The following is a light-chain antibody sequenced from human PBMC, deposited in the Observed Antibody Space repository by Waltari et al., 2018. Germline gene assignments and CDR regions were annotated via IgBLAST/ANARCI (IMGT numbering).Light chain of an antibody. Sequence: QPVLTQPPSASGPPGHTVSIPCSEGSSNLAVNTVHWYQQLPGMAPKLLITGNNKRPSGVPDRFSGSKSGTSASLAISGLQSEDEADYYCAAWDDSLYGRVFGGGTKLTVL. V-gene: IGLV1-44*01. CDR3: AAWDDSLYGRV. J-gene: IGLJ2*01. CDR2: GNN. CDR1: SSNLAVNT.